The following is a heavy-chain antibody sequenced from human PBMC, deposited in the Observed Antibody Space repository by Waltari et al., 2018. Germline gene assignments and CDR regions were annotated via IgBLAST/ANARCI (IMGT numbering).Heavy chain of an antibody. D-gene: IGHD2-15*01. CDR1: AYRLPNNG. V-gene: IGHV1-18*04. J-gene: IGHJ5*02. CDR2: ISGYNGNT. CDR3: AREVDYCSDLSCYGFDP. Sequence: QVQLVQSGAEVKKPGASVKVSCKASAYRLPNNGVRWGRQAPGQGLEWMGWISGYNGNTKYAQKLQGRVTMTTDTSTSTAYMELRSLRSDDAAVYYCAREVDYCSDLSCYGFDPWGQGTLVTVSS.